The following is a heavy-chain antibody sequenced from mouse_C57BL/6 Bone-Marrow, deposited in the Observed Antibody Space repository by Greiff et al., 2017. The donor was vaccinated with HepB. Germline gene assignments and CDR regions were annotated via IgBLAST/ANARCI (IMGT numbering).Heavy chain of an antibody. V-gene: IGHV1-5*01. D-gene: IGHD2-4*01. CDR1: GYTFTSYW. Sequence: EVQLQQSGTVLARPGASVKMSCKTSGYTFTSYWMHWVKQRPGKGLEWIGAIYPGNSDTSYNQKFKGKAKLTAVTSASTAYMELSSLTNEDSAVYYCTRGGDYDYGYAMDYWGQGTSVTVSS. CDR3: TRGGDYDYGYAMDY. J-gene: IGHJ4*01. CDR2: IYPGNSDT.